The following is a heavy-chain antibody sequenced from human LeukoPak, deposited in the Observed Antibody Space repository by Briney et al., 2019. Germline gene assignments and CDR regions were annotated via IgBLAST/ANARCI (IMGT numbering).Heavy chain of an antibody. J-gene: IGHJ4*02. D-gene: IGHD3-22*01. CDR2: INPNSGCT. Sequence: ASVKVSCKASGYTFTGYYMHWVRQAPGQGLEWMGWINPNSGCTNYAQKFQGRVTMTRDTSISTAYMERSRLRSDDTAVYYCASGLEDYYDSSGYYIPFDYWGQGTLVTVSS. CDR1: GYTFTGYY. V-gene: IGHV1-2*02. CDR3: ASGLEDYYDSSGYYIPFDY.